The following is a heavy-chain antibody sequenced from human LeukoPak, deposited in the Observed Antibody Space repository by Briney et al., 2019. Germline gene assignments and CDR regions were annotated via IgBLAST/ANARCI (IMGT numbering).Heavy chain of an antibody. Sequence: SETPSLTCTVSGGSISSYYWSWIRQPPGKGLEWIGYIYYSGSTNYKPSLKSRVTISVDTSKNQFSLKLSSVTAADTAVYYCARDYYDSSGYYSGFDYWGQGTLVTVSS. V-gene: IGHV4-59*12. CDR2: IYYSGST. CDR1: GGSISSYY. J-gene: IGHJ4*02. CDR3: ARDYYDSSGYYSGFDY. D-gene: IGHD3-22*01.